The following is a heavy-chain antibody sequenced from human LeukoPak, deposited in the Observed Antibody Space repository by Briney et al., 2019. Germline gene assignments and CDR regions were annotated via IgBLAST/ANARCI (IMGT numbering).Heavy chain of an antibody. CDR3: ARGQARLAWFDP. V-gene: IGHV4-39*06. CDR1: GGSISSYY. CDR2: IYYSGSP. Sequence: KPSETLSLTCTVSGGSISSYYWGWIRQPPGKGLEWIGSIYYSGSPYYNPSLKSRATISLDTSKNQFPLKLRSVTAADTAVYYCARGQARLAWFDPWGQGTLVTVSS. D-gene: IGHD6-19*01. J-gene: IGHJ5*02.